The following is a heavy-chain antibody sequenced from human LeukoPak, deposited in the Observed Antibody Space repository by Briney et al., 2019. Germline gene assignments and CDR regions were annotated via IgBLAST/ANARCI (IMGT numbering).Heavy chain of an antibody. CDR1: GFTFSSYG. D-gene: IGHD3-10*01. CDR3: ARDRVYYGSGSTFDY. Sequence: RGSLRLSCAASGFTFSSYGMHWVRQAPGKGLEWVAVIWYDGSNKYYADSVKGRFTISRDNSKNTLYLQMNSLRAEDTAVYYCARDRVYYGSGSTFDYWGQGTLVTVSS. CDR2: IWYDGSNK. J-gene: IGHJ4*02. V-gene: IGHV3-33*01.